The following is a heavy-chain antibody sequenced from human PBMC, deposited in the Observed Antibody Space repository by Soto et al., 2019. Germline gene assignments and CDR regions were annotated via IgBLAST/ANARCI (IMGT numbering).Heavy chain of an antibody. D-gene: IGHD3-3*01. CDR2: IYYSGST. CDR3: ARTFGVRFLEWLYFDY. CDR1: GGSISSSSYY. J-gene: IGHJ4*02. V-gene: IGHV4-39*01. Sequence: SETLSVTCPVAGGSISSSSYYWGWIRQPPGKGLEWIGSIYYSGSTYYNPSLKSRVTISVDTSKNQFSLKLSSVTAADTAVYYCARTFGVRFLEWLYFDYWGQGTLVTVSS.